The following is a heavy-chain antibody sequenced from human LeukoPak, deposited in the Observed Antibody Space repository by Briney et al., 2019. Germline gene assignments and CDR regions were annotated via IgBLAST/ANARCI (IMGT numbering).Heavy chain of an antibody. CDR3: ARGRGSDSSGYPR. D-gene: IGHD3-22*01. J-gene: IGHJ4*02. V-gene: IGHV4-34*01. CDR2: INHSGST. Sequence: SETLSLTCAVYGGSFSGYYWSWIRQPPGKGLEWIGEINHSGSTNYNPSLKSRVTISVDTSKNQFSLKLSSVTAADTAVYYCARGRGSDSSGYPRWGQGTLVTVSP. CDR1: GGSFSGYY.